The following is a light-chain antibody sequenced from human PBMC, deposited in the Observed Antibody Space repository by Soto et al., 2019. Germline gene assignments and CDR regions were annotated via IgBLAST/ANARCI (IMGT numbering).Light chain of an antibody. Sequence: AIHMTQSPSSLSASVGDRVTIICRASQAIRNDLGWYQQKPGKAPKLLIYAASTLQSGVPSRFSGSGYGTDFTLTISSLQPEDFATYYCLQDYNYFGFGQGTRLEIK. J-gene: IGKJ5*01. CDR2: AAS. CDR3: LQDYNYFG. V-gene: IGKV1-6*01. CDR1: QAIRND.